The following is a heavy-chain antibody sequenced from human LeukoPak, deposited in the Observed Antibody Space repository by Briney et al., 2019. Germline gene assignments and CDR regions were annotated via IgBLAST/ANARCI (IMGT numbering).Heavy chain of an antibody. CDR1: GFSLSSYA. D-gene: IGHD3-10*02. J-gene: IGHJ6*04. CDR3: AELGITMIGGV. CDR2: TSSSDSGT. Sequence: GGSLRLSCAASGFSLSSYAMSWVRQAPGKGLEWVSATSSSDSGTYYADSVKGRFTISRDNAKNSLYLQMNSLRAEDTAVYYCAELGITMIGGVWGKGTTVTISS. V-gene: IGHV3-23*01.